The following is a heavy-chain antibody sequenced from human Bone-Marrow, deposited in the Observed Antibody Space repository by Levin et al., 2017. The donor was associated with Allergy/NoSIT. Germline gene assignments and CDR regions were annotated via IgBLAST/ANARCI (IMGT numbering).Heavy chain of an antibody. V-gene: IGHV2-5*01. CDR3: AHRTSVTAIDY. CDR2: IYGNDDR. D-gene: IGHD4-17*01. Sequence: SGPPLFPPPPPLPLPFPFSFFSLPPFSFLFFFFRPPPGKALEWLGFIYGNDDRRYSPSLESRLTILKDTSKSQVVLIMTKMDPVDTATYYCAHRTSVTAIDYWGQGTLVTVSS. CDR1: FFSLPPFSFL. J-gene: IGHJ4*02.